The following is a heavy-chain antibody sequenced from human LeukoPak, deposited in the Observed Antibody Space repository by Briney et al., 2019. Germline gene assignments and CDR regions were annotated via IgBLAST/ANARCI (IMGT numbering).Heavy chain of an antibody. D-gene: IGHD1-26*01. CDR2: ISGSGGST. Sequence: AGGSLRLSCAASGFTFSSYAMSWVRQALGKGLEWVSAISGSGGSTYYADSVKGRFTISRDNSKNTLYLQMNSLRAEDTAVYYCAKVGNSGSYRYYYYYGMDVWGQGTTVTVSS. J-gene: IGHJ6*02. CDR3: AKVGNSGSYRYYYYYGMDV. CDR1: GFTFSSYA. V-gene: IGHV3-23*01.